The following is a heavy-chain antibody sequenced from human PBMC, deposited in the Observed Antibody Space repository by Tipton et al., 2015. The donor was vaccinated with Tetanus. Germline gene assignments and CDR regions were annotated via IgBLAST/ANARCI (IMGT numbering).Heavy chain of an antibody. V-gene: IGHV4-39*01. Sequence: LRLSCAASGFPFSDYYMGWIRQPPGKGLEWIGSIYYSGSTYYNPSLKSRVTISVDTSNNQFSLKLSSVTAADTAMYYCARLGFVATYFDSWGQGTLVTVSS. CDR2: IYYSGST. CDR3: ARLGFVATYFDS. D-gene: IGHD3-10*01. CDR1: GFPFSDYY. J-gene: IGHJ4*02.